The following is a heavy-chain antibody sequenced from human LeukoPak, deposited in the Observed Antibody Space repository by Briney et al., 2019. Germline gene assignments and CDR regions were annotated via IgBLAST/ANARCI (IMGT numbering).Heavy chain of an antibody. Sequence: SVKVSCKASGGTFSIYAISWVRQAPGQGLEWMGRIIPIFGTANYAQKFQGRVTITTDESTSTAYMELSSLRSEDTAVYYCARAAGNCGGDCYSPPSDWGQGTLVTVSS. D-gene: IGHD2-21*02. CDR2: IIPIFGTA. CDR3: ARAAGNCGGDCYSPPSD. CDR1: GGTFSIYA. J-gene: IGHJ4*02. V-gene: IGHV1-69*05.